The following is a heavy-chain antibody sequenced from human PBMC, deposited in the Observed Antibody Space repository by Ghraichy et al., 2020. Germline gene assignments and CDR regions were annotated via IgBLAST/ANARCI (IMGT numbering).Heavy chain of an antibody. CDR3: ARTLPGIAVAGYWYFDL. CDR1: GGSISSYY. D-gene: IGHD6-19*01. V-gene: IGHV4-59*01. Sequence: SETLSLTCTVSGGSISSYYWSWIRQPPGKGLEWIGYIYYSGSTNYNPSLKSRVTISVDTSKNQFSLKLSSVTAADTAVYYCARTLPGIAVAGYWYFDLWGRSTLVTVSS. CDR2: IYYSGST. J-gene: IGHJ2*01.